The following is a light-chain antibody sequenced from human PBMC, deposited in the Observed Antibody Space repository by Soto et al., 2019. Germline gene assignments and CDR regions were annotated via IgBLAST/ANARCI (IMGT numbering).Light chain of an antibody. V-gene: IGLV2-14*01. J-gene: IGLJ3*02. CDR2: EVS. Sequence: QSVLTQPASVSGSPGQSITISCTGTSSDVGGYNYVSWFQQHPGKAPKLKIYEVSNRPSGVSNRFSGSKSGNTASLTISELQAEDEADYYCTSYTTSSTLVFGGGTKVTVL. CDR1: SSDVGGYNY. CDR3: TSYTTSSTLV.